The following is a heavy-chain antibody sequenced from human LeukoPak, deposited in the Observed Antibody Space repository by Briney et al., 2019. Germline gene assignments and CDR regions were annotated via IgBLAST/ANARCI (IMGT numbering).Heavy chain of an antibody. D-gene: IGHD1-1*01. V-gene: IGHV4-61*08. Sequence: SETLSLTCNVSGASVNSGGYYWTWIRQPPVKGLEWIGYMDYSGTTNYNPSPKSRVCISLDTSKNQFSLKLNSVTAADTAVYYCASQLGGTTFHWGQGTLVTVSS. CDR1: GASVNSGGYY. J-gene: IGHJ4*02. CDR3: ASQLGGTTFH. CDR2: MDYSGTT.